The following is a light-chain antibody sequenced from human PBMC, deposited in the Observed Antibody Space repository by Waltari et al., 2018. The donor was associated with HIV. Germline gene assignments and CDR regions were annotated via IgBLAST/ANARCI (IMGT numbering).Light chain of an antibody. CDR1: SSDIGGYNY. CDR3: SSFAPTNKFYVL. Sequence: QSTLTQPPSASGSPGQSVTISCTGTSSDIGGYNYVPWYQQHPGKAPKLIMTEVTKRPSGFPDRFSGSKSGNTASLTVSGLQADDEALYYCSSFAPTNKFYVLFGGGTTLTVL. CDR2: EVT. J-gene: IGLJ2*01. V-gene: IGLV2-8*01.